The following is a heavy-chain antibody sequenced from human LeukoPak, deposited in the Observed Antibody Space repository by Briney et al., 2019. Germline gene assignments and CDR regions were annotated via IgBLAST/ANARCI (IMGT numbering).Heavy chain of an antibody. Sequence: SETLSLTCTVSGGSVSSGSYYWSWVRQPPGKGLEWIGYIYYSGSTNYNPSLKSRVTISVDTSKDQFSLKLSSVTAADTAEYYCASEYCSGGSCYGVDYWGQGTLVTVSS. J-gene: IGHJ4*02. CDR3: ASEYCSGGSCYGVDY. D-gene: IGHD2-15*01. V-gene: IGHV4-61*01. CDR1: GGSVSSGSYY. CDR2: IYYSGST.